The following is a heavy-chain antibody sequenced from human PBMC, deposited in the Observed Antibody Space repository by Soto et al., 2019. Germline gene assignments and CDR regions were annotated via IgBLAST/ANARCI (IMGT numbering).Heavy chain of an antibody. D-gene: IGHD4-17*01. CDR1: GDSISSGGYY. CDR3: ARVQGLDDYGNFGYFDY. CDR2: IYYTGST. Sequence: SETLSLTCTVSGDSISSGGYYWNWIRQHPGKGLEWIGYIYYTGSTDYNPSLKCRITISVDTSKNKFSLKLNSVTAADTAVYYCARVQGLDDYGNFGYFDYWGQGTLVTVSS. V-gene: IGHV4-31*03. J-gene: IGHJ4*02.